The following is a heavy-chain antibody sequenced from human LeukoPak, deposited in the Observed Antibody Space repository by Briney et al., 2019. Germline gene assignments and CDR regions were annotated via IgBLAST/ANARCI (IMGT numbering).Heavy chain of an antibody. J-gene: IGHJ4*02. D-gene: IGHD6-19*01. CDR1: GFTFSSYA. V-gene: IGHV3-30*04. Sequence: GRSLRLSCAASGFTFSSYAMHWVRQAPGKGLEWVAVISYDGSNKYYADSVKGRFTISRDKSKNTLYLQMNSLRAEDTAVYYCARDGYSSGWYYFDYWGPGTLVTVSS. CDR2: ISYDGSNK. CDR3: ARDGYSSGWYYFDY.